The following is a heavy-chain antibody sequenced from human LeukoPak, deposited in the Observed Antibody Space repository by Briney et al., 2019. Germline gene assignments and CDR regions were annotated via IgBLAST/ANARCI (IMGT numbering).Heavy chain of an antibody. J-gene: IGHJ4*02. CDR1: GFTFSASW. Sequence: GGSLRLSCAASGFTFSASWMTWVRQAPGKGLEWVANINQDGSEKYYVDSVKGRFTISRDNAKSSLHLQMNSLGVEDTALYYCAGGFSGADFWGQGTLVTVSS. D-gene: IGHD5-12*01. CDR3: AGGFSGADF. CDR2: INQDGSEK. V-gene: IGHV3-7*03.